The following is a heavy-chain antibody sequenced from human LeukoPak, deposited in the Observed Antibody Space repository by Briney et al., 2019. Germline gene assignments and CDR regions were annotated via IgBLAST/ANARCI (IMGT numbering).Heavy chain of an antibody. V-gene: IGHV1-2*02. J-gene: IGHJ5*02. CDR2: INPNSGGT. CDR3: ARVLGVSFGYYDSSGPRSNWFDP. Sequence: ASVKVSCKASGYTFTGYYMHWVRQAPGQGLEWMGWINPNSGGTNYAQKFQGRVTITADESTSTAYMELSSLRSEDTAVYYCARVLGVSFGYYDSSGPRSNWFDPWGQGTLVTVSS. D-gene: IGHD3-22*01. CDR1: GYTFTGYY.